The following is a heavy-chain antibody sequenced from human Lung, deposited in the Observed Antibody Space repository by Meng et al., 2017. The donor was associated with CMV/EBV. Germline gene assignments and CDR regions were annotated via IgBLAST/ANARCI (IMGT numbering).Heavy chain of an antibody. CDR2: INPNSGGT. CDR1: GHTFTGYY. V-gene: IGHV1-2*02. J-gene: IGHJ5*02. D-gene: IGHD2-2*01. CDR3: ARVVVVPAAKKFDP. Sequence: SGHTFTGYYMYWVRQAPGQGLEWMGWINPNSGGTNYAQKFQGRVTMTRDTSISTAYMELSRLRSDDTAVYYCARVVVVPAAKKFDPWGQGTLVTVSS.